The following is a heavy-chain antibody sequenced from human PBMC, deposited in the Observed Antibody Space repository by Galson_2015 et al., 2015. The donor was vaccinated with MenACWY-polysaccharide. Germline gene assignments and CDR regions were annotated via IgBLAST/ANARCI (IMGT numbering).Heavy chain of an antibody. CDR3: AKRSERYYYDTSGYYPFDF. CDR2: IGGSGGST. J-gene: IGHJ4*02. D-gene: IGHD3-22*01. V-gene: IGHV3-23*01. CDR1: GFTFSNYA. Sequence: SLRLSCAASGFTFSNYAMSWVRQAPGKGLEWVSSIGGSGGSTYYADSVKGRFTISRDNSKNTLYLLMNSLRAEDTAVYYCAKRSERYYYDTSGYYPFDFWGQGTLVTVSS.